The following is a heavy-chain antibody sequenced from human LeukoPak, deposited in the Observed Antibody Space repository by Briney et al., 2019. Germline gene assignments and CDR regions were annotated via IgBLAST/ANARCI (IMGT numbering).Heavy chain of an antibody. CDR1: GVSLSSAGYY. V-gene: IGHV4-31*03. J-gene: IGHJ5*02. CDR3: ARTFADASFDR. CDR2: IYSSGSA. Sequence: SETLSLTCTVSGVSLSSAGYYWNWLRQHPGRGLEWLGRIYSSGSASYNPSHTRRITLSVDTSKTQFSLKVRSVTAADTAVYYCARTFADASFDRWGQGTLVTVSS.